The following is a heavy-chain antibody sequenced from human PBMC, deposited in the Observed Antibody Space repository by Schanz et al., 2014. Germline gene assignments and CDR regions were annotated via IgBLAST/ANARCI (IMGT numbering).Heavy chain of an antibody. D-gene: IGHD6-13*01. CDR1: GYTFISYG. Sequence: QVQLVQSGAEVKKPGASVKVSCKASGYTFISYGISWVRQAPGQGLEWLGWISAYNGHTNYAQKFQGRVTMTTDTSTSTVYMELSSLRSEDTAVYYCARDGVDAAAGGNYWGQGTLVTVSS. CDR2: ISAYNGHT. V-gene: IGHV1-18*01. CDR3: ARDGVDAAAGGNY. J-gene: IGHJ4*02.